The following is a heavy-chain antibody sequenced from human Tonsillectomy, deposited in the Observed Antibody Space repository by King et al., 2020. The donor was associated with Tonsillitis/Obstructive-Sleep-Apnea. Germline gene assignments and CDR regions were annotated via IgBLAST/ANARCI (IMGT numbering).Heavy chain of an antibody. Sequence: VQLVESGAEVKNPGASVKVSCKASGYTFTSYGINWVRQAPGQGLEWMGWISAYSGNTNYAQKLQGRVSMTTDTSTNTAYMDLRSLRYDDTDVYYCARADPISAAGTFDPWGQGTLVTVSS. D-gene: IGHD6-13*01. CDR1: GYTFTSYG. CDR3: ARADPISAAGTFDP. CDR2: ISAYSGNT. V-gene: IGHV1-18*01. J-gene: IGHJ5*02.